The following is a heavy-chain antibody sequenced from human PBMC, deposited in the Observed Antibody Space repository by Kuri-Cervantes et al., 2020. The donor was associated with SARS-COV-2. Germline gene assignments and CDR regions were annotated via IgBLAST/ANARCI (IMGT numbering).Heavy chain of an antibody. CDR1: GCTFSSYA. J-gene: IGHJ3*02. CDR2: IIPIFGTA. CDR3: ARVRLLTIFGVVIVLDAFDI. D-gene: IGHD3-3*01. V-gene: IGHV1-69*05. Sequence: SVQVSCKAAGCTFSSYAISWVRQAPGQGLEWMGGIIPIFGTANYAQKFQGRVTITTDESTSTAYMELSSLRSEDTAVYYCARVRLLTIFGVVIVLDAFDIWGQGTMVTVSS.